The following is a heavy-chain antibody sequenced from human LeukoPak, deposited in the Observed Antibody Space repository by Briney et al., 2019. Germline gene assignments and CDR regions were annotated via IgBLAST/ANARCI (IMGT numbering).Heavy chain of an antibody. V-gene: IGHV1-2*02. CDR2: INPQSGGT. J-gene: IGHJ4*02. CDR1: GYTFSSYA. D-gene: IGHD4-23*01. Sequence: GASVKVSCKASGYTFSSYAISWVRQAPGQGLEWMGWINPQSGGTSYSQKFQGRVTMTRDTSISTAYMELSRLRSDDTAVYYCARVKGGNSRFDYWGQGTLVTVSS. CDR3: ARVKGGNSRFDY.